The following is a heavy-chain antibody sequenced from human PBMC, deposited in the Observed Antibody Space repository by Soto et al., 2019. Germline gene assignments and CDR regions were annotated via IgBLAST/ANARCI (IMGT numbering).Heavy chain of an antibody. CDR1: GYSFTTYG. V-gene: IGHV1-18*01. Sequence: QVQLVQSGGEVKKPGASVKVSCKTSGYSFTTYGISWVRQAPGQGLEWMGWISAYNGNTNYAQKLQGRVTMTTDTSTSTXYMEXXXXXXXXXXXXXXXXXXXXXXXXXXXXXWGQGSTVTVSS. CDR2: ISAYNGNT. J-gene: IGHJ6*02. CDR3: XXXXXXXXXXXXXXX.